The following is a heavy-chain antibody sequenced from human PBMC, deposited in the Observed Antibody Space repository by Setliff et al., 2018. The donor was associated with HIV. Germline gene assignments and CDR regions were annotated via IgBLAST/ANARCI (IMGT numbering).Heavy chain of an antibody. CDR2: IYTSGST. J-gene: IGHJ4*02. Sequence: PSETLSLTCTVSGGSISSGSYYWSWIRQPAGKGLEWIGRIYTSGSTNYNPSLKSRVTISVDTSKNQFSLKLSSVTAADTAVYYCARFVFGSGYYFDYWGQGTLVTVSS. D-gene: IGHD3-22*01. CDR1: GGSISSGSYY. CDR3: ARFVFGSGYYFDY. V-gene: IGHV4-61*02.